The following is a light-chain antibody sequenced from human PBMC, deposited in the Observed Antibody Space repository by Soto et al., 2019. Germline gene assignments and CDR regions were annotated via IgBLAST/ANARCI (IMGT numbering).Light chain of an antibody. J-gene: IGKJ5*01. CDR3: QQLHGYPIT. V-gene: IGKV3-15*01. CDR2: AAS. Sequence: EIVMTQSPDTLSVSPGERATLSCRASQSVSDRVVWYQQKSGQAPRLLIYAASTRAAGVPARFSGSGSGTEFTLTISSLQSEDFATYYCQQLHGYPITFGQGTRLEI. CDR1: QSVSDR.